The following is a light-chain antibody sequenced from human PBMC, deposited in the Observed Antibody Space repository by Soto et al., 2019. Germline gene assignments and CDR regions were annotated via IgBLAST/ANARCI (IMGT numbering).Light chain of an antibody. J-gene: IGKJ2*01. CDR3: QQRSNWPPDKYT. CDR1: QSVSSY. V-gene: IGKV3-11*01. Sequence: EIVVTQSPATLSLSPGERATLSCRASQSVSSYLAWYQQKPGQAPRLLIYDASNRATGIPARFSGSGSGTDFTLTISSLEPEDFAVYYCQQRSNWPPDKYTFGQGTKLEI. CDR2: DAS.